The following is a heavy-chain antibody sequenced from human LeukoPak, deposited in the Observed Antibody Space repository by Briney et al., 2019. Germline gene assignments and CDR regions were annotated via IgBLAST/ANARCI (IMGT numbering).Heavy chain of an antibody. J-gene: IGHJ4*02. CDR3: ARTSITMVRGVIIEVFDY. Sequence: GGSLRLSCAASGFTFSSYWMSWVRQAPGKGLEWVANIKQDGSEKYYVDSGKGRFTISRDNAKNSLYLQMNSLRAEATAVYYCARTSITMVRGVIIEVFDYWGQGTLVTVSS. V-gene: IGHV3-7*03. CDR2: IKQDGSEK. D-gene: IGHD3-10*01. CDR1: GFTFSSYW.